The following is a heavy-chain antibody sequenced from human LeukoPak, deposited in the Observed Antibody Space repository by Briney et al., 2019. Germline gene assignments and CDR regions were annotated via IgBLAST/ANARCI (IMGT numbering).Heavy chain of an antibody. Sequence: SETLSLTCTVSGGSISNYYWSWIRQPPGEGLKGTGYISYTGSTNYNPSLRSRVTISLDTSKSQFSLKVSSVTAADTAVYYCARGVCTSSSCYAGDYGMDVWGQGTTVTVSS. J-gene: IGHJ6*02. CDR1: GGSISNYY. V-gene: IGHV4-59*08. CDR3: ARGVCTSSSCYAGDYGMDV. CDR2: ISYTGST. D-gene: IGHD2-2*01.